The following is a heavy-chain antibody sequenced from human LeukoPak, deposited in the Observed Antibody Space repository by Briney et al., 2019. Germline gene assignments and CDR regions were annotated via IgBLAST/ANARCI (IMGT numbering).Heavy chain of an antibody. V-gene: IGHV1-3*01. CDR3: AISVAVAGYYYYYGMDV. D-gene: IGHD6-19*01. CDR1: GYTFTRYA. J-gene: IGHJ6*02. Sequence: ASVKVSCKASGYTFTRYAMHWVRQAPGQRLEWMGWINAGNGNTKYSQKFQGRVTITRDTSASTAYMELSSLRSEDTAVYYCAISVAVAGYYYYYGMDVWGQGTTVTVSS. CDR2: INAGNGNT.